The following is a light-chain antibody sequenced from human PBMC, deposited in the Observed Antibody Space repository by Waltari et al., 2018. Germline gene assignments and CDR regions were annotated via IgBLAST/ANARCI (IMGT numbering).Light chain of an antibody. CDR3: MQGTHWPYT. Sequence: DVVMTQSPLSLPVTLGQPASISCKSSQSLVHSDGNTHLNWFHQRPGQSPRRLIYRVSNRDSGVPDRFSGSGSGTDFTLKISRVEAEDVGVYYCMQGTHWPYTFGQGPSWTSN. CDR1: QSLVHSDGNTH. CDR2: RVS. J-gene: IGKJ2*01. V-gene: IGKV2-30*02.